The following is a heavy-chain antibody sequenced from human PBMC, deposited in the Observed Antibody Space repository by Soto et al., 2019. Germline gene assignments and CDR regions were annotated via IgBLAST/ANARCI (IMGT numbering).Heavy chain of an antibody. CDR3: AREWSTSGDLDY. D-gene: IGHD3-10*01. CDR1: GFTFSSHS. V-gene: IGHV3-30-3*01. Sequence: QVQLVESGGGVVQPGRSLRLSCAASGFTFSSHSIQWVRQAPGKGLEWVAVISYDGSIKYYADSVKGRFTISRDNSKNPAYLQMNSLRAEDTAVFSCAREWSTSGDLDYWGQGTLVIVSS. CDR2: ISYDGSIK. J-gene: IGHJ4*02.